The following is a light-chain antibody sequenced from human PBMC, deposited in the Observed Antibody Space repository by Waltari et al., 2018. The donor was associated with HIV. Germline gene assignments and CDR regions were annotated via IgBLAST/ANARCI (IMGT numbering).Light chain of an antibody. J-gene: IGLJ2*01. CDR2: SNN. Sequence: QSELSQPPSASGTPGQRVAISCSGSSSNIGRNTVNWYQQLPATAPKHLIYSNNRRPSWVPDRVSGSKSGTSASLAITWLQSEDEADYYCALWDDSLNGVLFGGGTKLTVL. V-gene: IGLV1-44*01. CDR3: ALWDDSLNGVL. CDR1: SSNIGRNT.